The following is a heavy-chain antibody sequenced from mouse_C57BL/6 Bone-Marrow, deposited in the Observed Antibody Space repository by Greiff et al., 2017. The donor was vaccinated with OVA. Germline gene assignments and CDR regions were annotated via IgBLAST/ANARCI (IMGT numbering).Heavy chain of an antibody. D-gene: IGHD1-1*01. V-gene: IGHV1-59*01. CDR3: ARENYYGSRAWFAY. CDR1: GYTFTSYW. Sequence: VKLQQPGAELVRPGTSVKLSCKASGYTFTSYWMHWVKQRPGQGLEWIGVIDPSDSYTNYNQKFKGKATLTVDTSSSTAYMQLSSLTSEDSAVYYCARENYYGSRAWFAYWGQGTLVTVSA. J-gene: IGHJ3*01. CDR2: IDPSDSYT.